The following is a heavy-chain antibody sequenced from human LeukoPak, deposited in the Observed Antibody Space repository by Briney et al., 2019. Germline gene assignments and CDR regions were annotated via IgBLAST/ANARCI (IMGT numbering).Heavy chain of an antibody. CDR2: ISSDSTYI. CDR3: ARDLLSGSYYFDY. Sequence: GGSLRLSCAASGFTFSSYAMSWVRQAPGKGLEWVSYISSDSTYIYYADSVKGRFTISRDNAKNSLYLQMNSLRAEDTAVYYCARDLLSGSYYFDYWGQGTLVTVSS. D-gene: IGHD1-26*01. CDR1: GFTFSSYA. J-gene: IGHJ4*02. V-gene: IGHV3-21*05.